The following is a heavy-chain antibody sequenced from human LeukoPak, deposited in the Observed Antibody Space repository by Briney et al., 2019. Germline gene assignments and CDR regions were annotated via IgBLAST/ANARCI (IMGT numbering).Heavy chain of an antibody. CDR1: GFPFSDYW. J-gene: IGHJ4*02. CDR2: INSDGSRI. V-gene: IGHV3-74*01. CDR3: ATSPVISRD. D-gene: IGHD3-22*01. Sequence: GKPLGLSCAASGFPFSDYWMHWVRQVPGKGLEWVSRINSDGSRISYADSVRGRFTISRDNARNTVFLQMNSLRVEDTAVYYCATSPVISRDWGQGTLVSVSS.